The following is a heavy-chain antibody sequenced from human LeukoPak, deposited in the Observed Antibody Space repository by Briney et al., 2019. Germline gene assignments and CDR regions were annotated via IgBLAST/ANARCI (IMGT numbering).Heavy chain of an antibody. Sequence: GGSLRLSCAASGFTFSSYGMHWVRQAPGKGLEWVAVISYDGSNKYYADSVKGRFTISRDNSKNTLYLQMNSLRAEDTAVYYCAKDTGTSPPYYYGSGPGYYFDYWGQGTLVTVSS. CDR1: GFTFSSYG. J-gene: IGHJ4*02. D-gene: IGHD3-10*01. CDR2: ISYDGSNK. CDR3: AKDTGTSPPYYYGSGPGYYFDY. V-gene: IGHV3-30*18.